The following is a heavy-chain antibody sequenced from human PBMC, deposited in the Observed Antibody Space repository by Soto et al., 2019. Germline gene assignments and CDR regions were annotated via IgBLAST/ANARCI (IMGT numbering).Heavy chain of an antibody. D-gene: IGHD6-25*01. J-gene: IGHJ4*02. Sequence: ASVKVSCKASGYTFTGYYMHWVRQAPGQGLEWMGWINPNSGGTNYAQKFQGWVTMTRDTSISTAYMELSRLRSDDTAVYYCAREPPTAAAAGHFDYWGQGTLVTISS. CDR1: GYTFTGYY. CDR2: INPNSGGT. CDR3: AREPPTAAAAGHFDY. V-gene: IGHV1-2*04.